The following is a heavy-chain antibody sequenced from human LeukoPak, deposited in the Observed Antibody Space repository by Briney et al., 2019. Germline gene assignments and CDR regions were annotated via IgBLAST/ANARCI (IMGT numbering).Heavy chain of an antibody. Sequence: SETLSLTCTVSGGSISSYYWSWIRQPAGKGLEWIGRIYTSGSTNYNPSLKSRVTMSVDTSKNQFSLKLSSVIAADTAVYYCARGPYSGSYYVFDYWGQGTLVTVSS. CDR3: ARGPYSGSYYVFDY. CDR1: GGSISSYY. CDR2: IYTSGST. V-gene: IGHV4-4*07. J-gene: IGHJ4*02. D-gene: IGHD1-26*01.